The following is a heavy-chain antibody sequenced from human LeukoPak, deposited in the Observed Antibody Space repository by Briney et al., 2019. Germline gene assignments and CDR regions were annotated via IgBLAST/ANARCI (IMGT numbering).Heavy chain of an antibody. CDR1: GGTFSSYA. CDR2: IIPIFGTA. D-gene: IGHD1-1*01. CDR3: ARDTDNWNDGNWFDP. V-gene: IGHV1-69*13. J-gene: IGHJ5*02. Sequence: SVKVSCKASGGTFSSYAISWVRQAPGQGLEWMGGIIPIFGTANYAQKFQGRVTITADESTSTAYMELSSLRSEDTDVYYCARDTDNWNDGNWFDPWGQGTLVTVSS.